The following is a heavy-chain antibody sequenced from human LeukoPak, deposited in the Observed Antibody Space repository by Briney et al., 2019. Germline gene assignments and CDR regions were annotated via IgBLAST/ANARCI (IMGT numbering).Heavy chain of an antibody. D-gene: IGHD3-10*01. CDR1: GGSFSGYY. Sequence: SETLSLTCAVYGGSFSGYYWSWIRQPPGKGLEWIGEINHSGSTNYNPSLKSRVTISVDKSKNQFSLKLNSVTAADTAVYYCAREPAVRGHEDYYYYYYMDVWGKGTTVTVSS. CDR3: AREPAVRGHEDYYYYYYMDV. V-gene: IGHV4-34*01. J-gene: IGHJ6*03. CDR2: INHSGST.